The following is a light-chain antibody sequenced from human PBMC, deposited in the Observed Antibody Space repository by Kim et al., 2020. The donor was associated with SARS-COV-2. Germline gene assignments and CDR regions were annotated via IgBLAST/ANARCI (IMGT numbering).Light chain of an antibody. V-gene: IGLV3-19*01. Sequence: SSELTQDPAVSVALGQTVSITCQGDSLRRYYVSGYQRRPGQAPVLVIYGKNNRPSGIPDRFSGSSSGNTASLTITGAQAEDEADYYCQSRDSSGKVVFGGGTKLTVL. CDR3: QSRDSSGKVV. CDR1: SLRRYY. CDR2: GKN. J-gene: IGLJ2*01.